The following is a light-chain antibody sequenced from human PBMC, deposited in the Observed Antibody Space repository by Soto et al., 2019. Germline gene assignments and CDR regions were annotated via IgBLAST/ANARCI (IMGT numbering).Light chain of an antibody. CDR3: QSYDSSLSGSV. J-gene: IGLJ2*01. CDR1: SSNIGAGYA. V-gene: IGLV1-40*01. Sequence: QSVLTQPPSVSGAPGQRVTISCTGSSSNIGAGYAVHWYQQLPGTAPKLLIYGNSNRPSGVPDRFSGSKSGTSASLAITGLQAEDEADYYGQSYDSSLSGSVVGGGTKLTVL. CDR2: GNS.